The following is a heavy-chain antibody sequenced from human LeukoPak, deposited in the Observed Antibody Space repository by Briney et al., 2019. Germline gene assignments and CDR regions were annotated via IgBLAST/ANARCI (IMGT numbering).Heavy chain of an antibody. Sequence: PSETLSLTCAVYGGSFSGYYWSWIRQTPGKGLEWIGEINHSGSTNYNPSLKSRVTISVDTSKNQFSLKLSSVTAADTAVYYCARERSLLWFGELSRGFDPWGQGTLVTVSS. J-gene: IGHJ5*02. D-gene: IGHD3-10*01. CDR2: INHSGST. CDR3: ARERSLLWFGELSRGFDP. V-gene: IGHV4-34*01. CDR1: GGSFSGYY.